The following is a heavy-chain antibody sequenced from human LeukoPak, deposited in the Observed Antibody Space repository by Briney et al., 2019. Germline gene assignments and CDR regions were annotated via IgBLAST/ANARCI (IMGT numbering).Heavy chain of an antibody. V-gene: IGHV4-39*01. D-gene: IGHD3-10*01. J-gene: IGHJ1*01. Sequence: SETLSLTCTVSGGSISSSSYYWGWIRQPPGKGLEWIGSIYYSGSTYYNPSLKSRVTISVDTSKNQFSLKLSSVTAADTAVYYCARARLDHYYGSGSYFLHWGQGTLVTVSS. CDR2: IYYSGST. CDR1: GGSISSSSYY. CDR3: ARARLDHYYGSGSYFLH.